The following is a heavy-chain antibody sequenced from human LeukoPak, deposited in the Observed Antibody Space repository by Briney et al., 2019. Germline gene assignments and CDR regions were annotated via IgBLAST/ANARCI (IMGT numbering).Heavy chain of an antibody. V-gene: IGHV4-31*02. Sequence: NWVRQAPGKGLEWIGYIYYSGSTYYNPSLKSRVTISVDTSKNQFSLKLSSVTAADTAVYYCARTNGDYGEGYFDYWGQGTLVTVSS. CDR3: ARTNGDYGEGYFDY. CDR2: IYYSGST. D-gene: IGHD4-17*01. J-gene: IGHJ4*02.